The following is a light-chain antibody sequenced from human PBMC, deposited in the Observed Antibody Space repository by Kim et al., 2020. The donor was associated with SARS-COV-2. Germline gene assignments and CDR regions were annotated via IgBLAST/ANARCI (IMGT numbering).Light chain of an antibody. V-gene: IGLV3-1*01. CDR3: QAWDSSTAVV. Sequence: SYELTQPPSVSVSPGQTASITCSGEKLGDKYARWYQQKPGQSPVLVIYQDSKRPSGIPERFSGSNSGNTATLTISGTQAMEEADYYCQAWDSSTAVVFGG. CDR2: QDS. J-gene: IGLJ2*01. CDR1: KLGDKY.